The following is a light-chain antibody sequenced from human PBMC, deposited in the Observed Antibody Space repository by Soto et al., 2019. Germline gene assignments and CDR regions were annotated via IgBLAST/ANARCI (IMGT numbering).Light chain of an antibody. V-gene: IGKV1-9*01. J-gene: IGKJ1*01. CDR1: QGIHTY. Sequence: IQVTQSPSSLSASVGDRVTITCRASQGIHTYVAWYQQKPGKAPKLLIYAASTLPSGVPSRFSGSGSGTDFTLTISSLQPEDFATYYCHQAYSTPWTFGQGTKVEIK. CDR2: AAS. CDR3: HQAYSTPWT.